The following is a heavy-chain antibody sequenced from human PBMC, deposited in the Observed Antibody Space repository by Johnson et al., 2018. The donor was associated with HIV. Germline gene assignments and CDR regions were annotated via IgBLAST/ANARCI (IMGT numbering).Heavy chain of an antibody. CDR3: ARDHSRDEAFDI. CDR2: IGTAGDT. D-gene: IGHD5-24*01. Sequence: VQLVESGGGLVQPGGSLRLSCAASGFTFSSYAMSWVRQAPGKGLEWVSAIGTAGDTYYPGSVKGRFTISRANSKNTLYLQMNSLRAEDTAVYYCARDHSRDEAFDIWGQGTMVTVSS. J-gene: IGHJ3*02. CDR1: GFTFSSYA. V-gene: IGHV3-23*04.